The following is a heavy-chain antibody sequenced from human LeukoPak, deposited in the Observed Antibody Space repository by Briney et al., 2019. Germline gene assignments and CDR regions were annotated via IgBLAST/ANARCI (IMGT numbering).Heavy chain of an antibody. CDR3: AKAREAARLRYGMDF. Sequence: GGSPRLFCAASGFNFSSNAMNWVRQAPGKGVEWVSGSNDKGDYTYYADSVRGRFTISRDNSKNMLYLQMNSLRVEDTALYYCAKAREAARLRYGMDFWGQGTTVTVSS. CDR1: GFNFSSNA. J-gene: IGHJ6*02. V-gene: IGHV3-23*01. CDR2: SNDKGDYT. D-gene: IGHD3-16*01.